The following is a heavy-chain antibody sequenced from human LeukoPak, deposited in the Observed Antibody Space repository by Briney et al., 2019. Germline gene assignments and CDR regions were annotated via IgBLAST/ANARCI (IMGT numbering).Heavy chain of an antibody. CDR2: IKQDGSEK. CDR1: GFSFSDYW. J-gene: IGHJ4*02. CDR3: AGQSNYGDLQFDY. Sequence: PGGSLRLSCVVSGFSFSDYWMSWVRQAPGKGLEWVANIKQDGSEKYYVDSVKGRFTISRDNAKSSLYLQMNSLRAEDTAVYYCAGQSNYGDLQFDYWGQGTLVTVSS. D-gene: IGHD4-17*01. V-gene: IGHV3-7*01.